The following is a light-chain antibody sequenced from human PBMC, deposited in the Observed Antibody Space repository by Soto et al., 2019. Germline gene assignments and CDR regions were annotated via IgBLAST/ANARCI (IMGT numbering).Light chain of an antibody. CDR1: SSDVGGYNY. Sequence: QSALTQPASVSGSPGQSITISCTGTSSDVGGYNYVSWYQQPPGKAPKLMIYDVSNRPSGVSNRFSGSKSGNTASLTISGLQAEDEADYYCSSYTSSILFGGGTKLTVL. CDR3: SSYTSSIL. CDR2: DVS. V-gene: IGLV2-14*01. J-gene: IGLJ2*01.